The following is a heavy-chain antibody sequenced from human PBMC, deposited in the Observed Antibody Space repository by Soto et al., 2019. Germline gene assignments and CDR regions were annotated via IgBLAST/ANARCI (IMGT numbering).Heavy chain of an antibody. CDR2: IYPGDSDT. CDR3: ARATTPPYSGYDFVGMDV. V-gene: IGHV5-51*01. D-gene: IGHD5-12*01. Sequence: GESLKISCQGSGYSFTSYWIGWVRQMPGKGLEWMGIIYPGDSDTRYSPSFQGQVTISADKSISTAYLQWSSLKASDTAMYYCARATTPPYSGYDFVGMDVWGQGTTVTVSS. CDR1: GYSFTSYW. J-gene: IGHJ6*02.